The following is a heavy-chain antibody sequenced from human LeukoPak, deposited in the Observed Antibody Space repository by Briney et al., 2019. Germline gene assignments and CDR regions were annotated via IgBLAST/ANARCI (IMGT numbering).Heavy chain of an antibody. CDR2: INHRGST. CDR3: ARVGYCGGDCYPFDC. D-gene: IGHD2-21*02. CDR1: GGSFSGYY. J-gene: IGHJ4*02. V-gene: IGHV4-34*01. Sequence: SETLSLTCAIYGGSFSGYYWSWIRQPPGKGLEWIGEINHRGSTNYNPSLKSRVTISVDTSRNSFSLELSSVTAADTAVYYCARVGYCGGDCYPFDCWGQGTLTTISS.